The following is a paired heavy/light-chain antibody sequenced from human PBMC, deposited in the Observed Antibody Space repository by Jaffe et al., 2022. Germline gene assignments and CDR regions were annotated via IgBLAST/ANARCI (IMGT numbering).Light chain of an antibody. J-gene: IGKJ2*01. CDR1: QSVSSSY. CDR3: QQYRSSVPEYT. V-gene: IGKV3-20*01. CDR2: GAS. Sequence: EIVLTQSPGTLSLSPGERATLSCRASQSVSSSYLAWYQQKPGQAPRLLIYGASSRATGIPDRISGSGSGTDFSLTISRLEPEDFAVYYCQQYRSSVPEYTFGQGTRLEIK.
Heavy chain of an antibody. V-gene: IGHV3-23*01. CDR2: ISHNSDTT. Sequence: EVQLLESGGGLVQPGGSLRLSCAASGFTFSNYVMHWVRQAPGKGLEWVSGISHNSDTTIYADTVKGRFTISRDNSKNTLFLQMNSLRAEDTAVYYCARRTVSASFDYWGQGTLVTVSS. J-gene: IGHJ4*02. CDR1: GFTFSNYV. D-gene: IGHD6-19*01. CDR3: ARRTVSASFDY.